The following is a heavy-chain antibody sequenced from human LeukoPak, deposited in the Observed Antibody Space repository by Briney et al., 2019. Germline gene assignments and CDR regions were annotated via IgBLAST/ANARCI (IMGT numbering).Heavy chain of an antibody. CDR3: AKDLSGYDSSLPGVPDY. Sequence: GGSLRLSCAASGFTFSSYVMHWVRQAPGKGLEWVAIISYDGSNEYYADSVKGRFTISRDNSKNTLYLQMNSLRAEDTAVYYCAKDLSGYDSSLPGVPDYWGQGTLVTVSS. D-gene: IGHD3-22*01. J-gene: IGHJ4*02. V-gene: IGHV3-30*04. CDR1: GFTFSSYV. CDR2: ISYDGSNE.